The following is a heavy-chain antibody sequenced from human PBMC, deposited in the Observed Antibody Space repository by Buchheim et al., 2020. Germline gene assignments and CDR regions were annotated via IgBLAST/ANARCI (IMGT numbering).Heavy chain of an antibody. D-gene: IGHD6-19*01. J-gene: IGHJ4*02. CDR3: ARGGDAVAGHFDD. CDR1: GGSISSYY. V-gene: IGHV4-59*01. Sequence: QVQLQQSGPGLVKPSETLSLTCTVSGGSISSYYWSWIRQPPGKGLEWIGYISNSGSTNYNPSLKSRATISVDASKNQFSLKLSSVTAADTAVYYCARGGDAVAGHFDDWGQGTL. CDR2: ISNSGST.